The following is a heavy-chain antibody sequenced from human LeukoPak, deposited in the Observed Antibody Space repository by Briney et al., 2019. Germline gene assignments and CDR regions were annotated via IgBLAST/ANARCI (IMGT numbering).Heavy chain of an antibody. CDR1: GASITTSGFY. CDR3: ARGTNPLYNWQHEGFDY. V-gene: IGHV4-30-2*01. CDR2: IYQSGGS. J-gene: IGHJ4*02. Sequence: SETLSLTCSVSGASITTSGFYYTWIRQPPGKGLEWLGCIYQSGGSFYNPSLKSRVTISIDRPNNQFSLKMTSVTAADTAVYYCARGTNPLYNWQHEGFDYWGQGTLIAVSS. D-gene: IGHD1-20*01.